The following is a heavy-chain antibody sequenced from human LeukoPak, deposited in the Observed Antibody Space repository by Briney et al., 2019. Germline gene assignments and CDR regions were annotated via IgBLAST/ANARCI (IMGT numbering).Heavy chain of an antibody. D-gene: IGHD3-9*01. CDR2: ISAYNGNT. Sequence: ASVKVSCKASGYTFTSYGISWVRQAPGQGLEWMGWISAYNGNTNYARKLQGRVTMTTDTSTSTAYMELRSLRSDDTAVYYCARAVVLRYFDWLLDAFDIWGQGTMVTVSS. J-gene: IGHJ3*02. CDR3: ARAVVLRYFDWLLDAFDI. CDR1: GYTFTSYG. V-gene: IGHV1-18*01.